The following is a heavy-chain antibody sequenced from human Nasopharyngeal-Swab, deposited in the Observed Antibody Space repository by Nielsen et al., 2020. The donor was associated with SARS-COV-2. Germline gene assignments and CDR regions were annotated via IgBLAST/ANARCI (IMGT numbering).Heavy chain of an antibody. CDR1: GFTFSSYW. CDR3: ARDPAITGTTFDL. CDR2: INSDGSST. D-gene: IGHD1-7*01. Sequence: GESLKISCAASGFTFSSYWMHWVRQAPGKGLVWVSRINSDGSSTRYADSVKGRFTISRDNAKNTLYLQMNSLRAEDTAVYYCARDPAITGTTFDLWGQGTLVTVSS. V-gene: IGHV3-74*01. J-gene: IGHJ5*02.